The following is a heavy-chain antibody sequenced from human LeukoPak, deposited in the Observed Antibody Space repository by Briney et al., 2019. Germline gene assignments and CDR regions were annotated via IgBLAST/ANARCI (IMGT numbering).Heavy chain of an antibody. CDR1: GFTFSSYG. CDR2: ISYDGGNK. D-gene: IGHD2-21*02. CDR3: AKVDQLVVVTGFDY. Sequence: GGSLRLSCAASGFTFSSYGMHWVRQAPGKGLEWVAVISYDGGNKYYADSVKGRFTISRDNSKNTLYLQMNSLRAEDTAVYYCAKVDQLVVVTGFDYWGQGTLVTVSS. J-gene: IGHJ4*02. V-gene: IGHV3-30*18.